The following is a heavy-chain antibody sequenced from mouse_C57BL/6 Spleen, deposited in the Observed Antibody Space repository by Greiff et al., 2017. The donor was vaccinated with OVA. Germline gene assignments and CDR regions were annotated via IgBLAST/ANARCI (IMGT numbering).Heavy chain of an antibody. J-gene: IGHJ4*01. V-gene: IGHV1-72*01. CDR3: ARGPYDYAMDY. CDR2: IAPNSGGT. D-gene: IGHD2-3*01. CDR1: GYTFTSYW. Sequence: QVQLQQPGAELVKPGASVKLSCKASGYTFTSYWMHWVKQRPGRGLEWIGRIAPNSGGTKYNEKFKSKATLTVDKPSSKAYLQLSSLTSKDSAVYYCARGPYDYAMDYWGQGTSVTVSS.